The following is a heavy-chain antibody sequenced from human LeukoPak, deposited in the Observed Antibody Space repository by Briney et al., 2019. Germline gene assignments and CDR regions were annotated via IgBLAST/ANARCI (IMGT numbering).Heavy chain of an antibody. J-gene: IGHJ4*02. CDR2: ISSSGSFI. CDR1: GFTFSDYY. CDR3: AKISGYYPFDY. D-gene: IGHD3-22*01. V-gene: IGHV3-11*04. Sequence: GGSLRLSCAASGFTFSDYYMSWIRQAPGKGLEWVSYISSSGSFIYYTDSVKGRFTISRDNSKNTLYLQMNNLRAEDTALYYCAKISGYYPFDYWGQGTLVTVSS.